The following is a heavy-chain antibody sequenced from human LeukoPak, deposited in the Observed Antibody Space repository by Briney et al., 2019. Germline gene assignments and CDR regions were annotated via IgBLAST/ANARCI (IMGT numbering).Heavy chain of an antibody. D-gene: IGHD3-16*02. J-gene: IGHJ4*02. CDR3: AKSSNHYRPFDD. CDR2: ISGSGFTT. CDR1: GFTFSIYA. Sequence: GGSLRLSCAASGFTFSIYAMSWVRQAPGKGLEWVSGISGSGFTTYYADSVKGRFTISRGNSKNTLYVQMNSLRAEDTAVYYCAKSSNHYRPFDDWGQGTLVTVSS. V-gene: IGHV3-23*01.